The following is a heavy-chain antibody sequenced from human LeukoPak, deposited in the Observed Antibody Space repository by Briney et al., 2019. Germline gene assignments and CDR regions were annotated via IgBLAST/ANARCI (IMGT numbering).Heavy chain of an antibody. V-gene: IGHV3-23*01. CDR2: ISGSGGST. CDR3: AKELRFLEWLFGYYYYYMDV. D-gene: IGHD3-3*01. Sequence: GGSLRLSCAASGFTFSSYAMSWVRQAPGKGLEWVSAISGSGGSTYYADSVKGRFAISRDNSKNTLYLRMNSLRAEDTAVYYCAKELRFLEWLFGYYYYYMDVWGKGTTVTISS. J-gene: IGHJ6*03. CDR1: GFTFSSYA.